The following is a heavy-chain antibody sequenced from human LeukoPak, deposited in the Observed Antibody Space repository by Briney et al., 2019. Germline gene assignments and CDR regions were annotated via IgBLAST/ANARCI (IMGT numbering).Heavy chain of an antibody. CDR1: GFTFSDYA. J-gene: IGHJ4*02. V-gene: IGHV3-23*01. CDR2: ISSSGGST. Sequence: GGSLRLSCAASGFTFSDYAMTWVRQAPGKGLEWVSAISSSGGSTYYADSVKGRFTISRDNSKNTLYLQMNSLRAEDTAVYYGAKRLEYSYGPGFDYWGQGTLVTISS. CDR3: AKRLEYSYGPGFDY. D-gene: IGHD5-18*01.